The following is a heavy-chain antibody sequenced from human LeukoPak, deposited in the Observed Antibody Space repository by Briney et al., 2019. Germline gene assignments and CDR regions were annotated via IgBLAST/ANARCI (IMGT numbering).Heavy chain of an antibody. Sequence: GASVKVSCKASGGTFSSYAISWVRQAPGQGLEWMGRIIPILGIANYAQKFQGRVTITADKSTSTAYMELSSLRSEDTAVYYCARDLDLALKSRGVFDYWGQGTLVTVSS. CDR2: IIPILGIA. CDR3: ARDLDLALKSRGVFDY. D-gene: IGHD3-10*01. CDR1: GGTFSSYA. J-gene: IGHJ4*02. V-gene: IGHV1-69*04.